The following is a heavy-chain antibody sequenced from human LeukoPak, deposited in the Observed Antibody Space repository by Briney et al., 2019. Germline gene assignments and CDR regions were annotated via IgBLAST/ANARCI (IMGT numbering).Heavy chain of an antibody. D-gene: IGHD6-6*01. Sequence: SQTLSLTCTVSGGSISGGSYYWSWIRQPAGKGLEWIGRIYTSGSTNYNPSLKSRVTISVDTSKNQFSLKLSSVTAADTAVYYCAREEYSSSPGFDYWGQGTLVTVSS. CDR2: IYTSGST. CDR3: AREEYSSSPGFDY. J-gene: IGHJ4*02. V-gene: IGHV4-61*02. CDR1: GGSISGGSYY.